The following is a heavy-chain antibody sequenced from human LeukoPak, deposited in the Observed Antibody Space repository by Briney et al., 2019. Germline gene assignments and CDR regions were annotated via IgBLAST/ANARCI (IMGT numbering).Heavy chain of an antibody. D-gene: IGHD5-12*01. CDR1: GYTFTSYY. CDR2: INPNSGGT. CDR3: ARLVRRLQRLNIGRDSDYATGYYLDS. Sequence: ASVKVSCKASGYTFTSYYMHWVRQAPGQGLEWMGWINPNSGGTNYAQKFQGRVTMTRDTSISTAYMELSRLRSDDTAVYYCARLVRRLQRLNIGRDSDYATGYYLDSWGQGTLVTVSS. J-gene: IGHJ4*02. V-gene: IGHV1-2*02.